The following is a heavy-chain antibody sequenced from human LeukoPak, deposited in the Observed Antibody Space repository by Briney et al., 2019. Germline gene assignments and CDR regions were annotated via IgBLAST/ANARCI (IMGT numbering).Heavy chain of an antibody. CDR1: GSVFSAS. J-gene: IGHJ5*01. Sequence: GGSLRLSCAASGSVFSASMSWVRKAPGKGLEWVATIKPDGSEKYHVDSVSGRFTISRDNTNDSLFLQMNSLRVDDTAVYYCVRGGTYWTVSWGQGTLVNVS. V-gene: IGHV3-7*01. CDR3: VRGGTYWTVS. CDR2: IKPDGSEK.